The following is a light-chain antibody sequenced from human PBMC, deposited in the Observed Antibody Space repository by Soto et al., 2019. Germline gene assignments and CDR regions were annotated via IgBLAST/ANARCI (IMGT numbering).Light chain of an antibody. CDR1: QRINDW. CDR2: SAS. CDR3: QQANSFPLT. V-gene: IGKV1-12*01. Sequence: DIQMTQSPSSVSASIGDRVTITCRANQRINDWLAWYQQKRGQAPKLLIYSASTLHSGVPSRFSGSGSGTDFTLTISSLQPEDFATYYCQQANSFPLTFGGGTKVEI. J-gene: IGKJ4*01.